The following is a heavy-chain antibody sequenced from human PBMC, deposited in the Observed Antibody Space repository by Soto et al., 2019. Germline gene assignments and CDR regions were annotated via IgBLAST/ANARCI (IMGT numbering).Heavy chain of an antibody. CDR2: ISGSGGST. D-gene: IGHD2-15*01. Sequence: EVQLLESGGGLVQPGGSLRLSCAASGFTFSSYAMSWVRQAPGKGLEWVSAISGSGGSTYYADSVKGRFTISRDNSKTTLYLPMNSLRAEDTAVYYCAKDMDVVVVAASPIGAFDIWGQGTMVTVSS. J-gene: IGHJ3*02. CDR3: AKDMDVVVVAASPIGAFDI. V-gene: IGHV3-23*01. CDR1: GFTFSSYA.